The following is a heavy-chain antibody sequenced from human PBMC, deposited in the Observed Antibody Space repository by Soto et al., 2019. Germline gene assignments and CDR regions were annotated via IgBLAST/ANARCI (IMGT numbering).Heavy chain of an antibody. V-gene: IGHV4-30-4*01. CDR1: GGSVNTGDNY. CDR2: IYHTGNT. J-gene: IGHJ6*02. CDR3: AREPLDGMDV. Sequence: VQLHQSGPRLVKPSQTLSLECSVIGGSVNTGDNYWSWVRQSPGRGLEWIGYIYHTGNTFYYPALENRVTMSVDASKNQFSLTLTSVTAADTAVYFCAREPLDGMDVWGQGTNVTVSS.